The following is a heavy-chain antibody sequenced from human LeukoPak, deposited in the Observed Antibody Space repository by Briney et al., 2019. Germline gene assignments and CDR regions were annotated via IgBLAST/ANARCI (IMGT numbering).Heavy chain of an antibody. V-gene: IGHV4-61*02. CDR2: IYASGST. J-gene: IGHJ4*02. CDR3: ARDPLGFGEIT. D-gene: IGHD3-10*01. CDR1: GGSISSGSYY. Sequence: PSQTLSLTCTVSGGSISSGSYYWSWIRQPAGKGLEWIGRIYASGSTNYNPTLKSRVTISVDTSKNQFSLKLSSVTAADTAVYYCARDPLGFGEITRGQGTLVTVSS.